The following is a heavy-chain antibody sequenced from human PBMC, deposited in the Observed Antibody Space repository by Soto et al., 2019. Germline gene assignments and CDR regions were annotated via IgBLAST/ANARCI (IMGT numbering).Heavy chain of an antibody. CDR3: ASREASGDADY. CDR1: GGSISSSNW. V-gene: IGHV4-4*02. D-gene: IGHD4-17*01. CDR2: IYHSGST. J-gene: IGHJ4*02. Sequence: SETLSLTCAASGGSISSSNWWSWVRQPPGKGLEWIGEIYHSGSTNYNPSLKSRVTISVDKSKNQFSLKLSSVTAADTAVYYCASREASGDADYWGQGTLVTVSS.